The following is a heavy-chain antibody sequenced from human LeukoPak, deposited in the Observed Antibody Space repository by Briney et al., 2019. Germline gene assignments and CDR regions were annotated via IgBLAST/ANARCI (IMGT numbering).Heavy chain of an antibody. Sequence: GESLKISCKGSGYSFTSYWIGWVRQMPGKGLEWMGIIYPGDSDTRYSPSFQGQVTISADKSISTAYLQRSSLKASDTAMYYCARHPDIVVVPAAIPANGMDVWGQGTTVTVSS. D-gene: IGHD2-2*02. V-gene: IGHV5-51*01. J-gene: IGHJ6*02. CDR2: IYPGDSDT. CDR3: ARHPDIVVVPAAIPANGMDV. CDR1: GYSFTSYW.